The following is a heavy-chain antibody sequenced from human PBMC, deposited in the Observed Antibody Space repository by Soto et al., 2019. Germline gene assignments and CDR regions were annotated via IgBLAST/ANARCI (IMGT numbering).Heavy chain of an antibody. CDR2: ISSSSSYI. Sequence: GGSLRLSCAASGFTFSSYSMNWVRQAPGKGLEWVSSISSSSSYIYYADSVKGRFTISRDNAKNSLYLQMNGLRAEDTAVYYCARDPTYYYDSSGYYLVGVAGYYGMDVWGQGTTVTVSS. CDR3: ARDPTYYYDSSGYYLVGVAGYYGMDV. V-gene: IGHV3-21*01. CDR1: GFTFSSYS. J-gene: IGHJ6*02. D-gene: IGHD3-22*01.